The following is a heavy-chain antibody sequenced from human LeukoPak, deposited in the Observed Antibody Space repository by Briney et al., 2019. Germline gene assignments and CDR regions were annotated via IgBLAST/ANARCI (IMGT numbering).Heavy chain of an antibody. CDR2: IHHSGGT. V-gene: IGHV4-34*01. CDR3: ARATASGSGRAYDR. CDR1: GESMVGHY. J-gene: IGHJ5*02. D-gene: IGHD3-10*01. Sequence: NPSETLSLTCAVYGESMVGHYWTWIRQPPGKRLEWIGEIHHSGGTNSNPSLKNRVTMSIDMSKNQFSLKLNSVTAADTAVYFCARATASGSGRAYDRWAQGNLVPVSS.